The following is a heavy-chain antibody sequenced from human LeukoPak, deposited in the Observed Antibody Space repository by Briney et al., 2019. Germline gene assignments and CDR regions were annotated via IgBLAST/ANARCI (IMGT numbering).Heavy chain of an antibody. J-gene: IGHJ4*02. D-gene: IGHD2-21*02. CDR2: ITSSGSTI. CDR3: AREKSNCGGGCHDY. CDR1: GFIFRSYA. V-gene: IGHV3-48*03. Sequence: GGSLRLSCAASGFIFRSYAMNWVRQAPGKGLEWVSYITSSGSTIYYADSVRGRFTMSRDNAKNSLYLQMNSLRAEDTGVYYCAREKSNCGGGCHDYWGQGTLVTVSS.